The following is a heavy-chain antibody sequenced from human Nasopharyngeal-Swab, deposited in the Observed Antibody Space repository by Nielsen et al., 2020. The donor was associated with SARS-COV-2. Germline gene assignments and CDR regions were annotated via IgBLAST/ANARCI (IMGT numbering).Heavy chain of an antibody. Sequence: GESLKISCAASGFTVSAFGMHWVRQAPGEVLEWVAHISYDGHTQYYSDSVTGRFTISRDNSKNTLDLQMNSLRPEDTAVYYCARDLPSGLTVAGISYYFDYWGQGTLVTVSS. D-gene: IGHD6-19*01. J-gene: IGHJ4*02. CDR3: ARDLPSGLTVAGISYYFDY. CDR2: ISYDGHTQ. V-gene: IGHV3-30*03. CDR1: GFTVSAFG.